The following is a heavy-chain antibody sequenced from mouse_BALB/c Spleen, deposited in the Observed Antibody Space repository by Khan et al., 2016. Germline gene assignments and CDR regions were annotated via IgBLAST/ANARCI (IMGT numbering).Heavy chain of an antibody. CDR3: AKGGRSDYYAMDY. CDR2: IYPGSGNT. J-gene: IGHJ4*01. CDR1: GYTFTDYY. Sequence: QVQLQQSGAELARPGASVKLSCKASGYTFTDYYINWVKQRTGQGLEWIGEIYPGSGNTYYNEKFKGKAILTADKSSSTAYMQLSNLTSEDSAVYFCAKGGRSDYYAMDYWGQGTSVTVSS. D-gene: IGHD1-1*01. V-gene: IGHV1-77*01.